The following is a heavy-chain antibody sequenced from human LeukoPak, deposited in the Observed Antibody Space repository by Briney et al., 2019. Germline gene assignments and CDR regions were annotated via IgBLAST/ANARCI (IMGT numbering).Heavy chain of an antibody. V-gene: IGHV1-18*01. Sequence: ASVKVSCKASGYTFTSYGISWVRQAPGQGLEWMGWISAYNGNTNYAQKPQGRVTMTTDTSTSTAYMELRSLRSDDTAVYYCARHPPNIAVAGTFDYWGQGTLVTVSS. CDR1: GYTFTSYG. D-gene: IGHD6-19*01. CDR3: ARHPPNIAVAGTFDY. CDR2: ISAYNGNT. J-gene: IGHJ4*02.